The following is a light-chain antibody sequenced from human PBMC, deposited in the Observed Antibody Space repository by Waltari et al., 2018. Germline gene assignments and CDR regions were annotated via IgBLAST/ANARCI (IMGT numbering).Light chain of an antibody. J-gene: IGLJ2*01. V-gene: IGLV1-47*01. CDR2: RNY. Sequence: QSVLTQPPSASGTPGQRVTIPCSGSSSNIGSNYVYWYQQLPGTAPKLLIYRNYQRPSVVPDRFSGSKSGTSASLAISGLRSEDEADYYCAAWDDSLSGVVFGGGTKLTVL. CDR3: AAWDDSLSGVV. CDR1: SSNIGSNY.